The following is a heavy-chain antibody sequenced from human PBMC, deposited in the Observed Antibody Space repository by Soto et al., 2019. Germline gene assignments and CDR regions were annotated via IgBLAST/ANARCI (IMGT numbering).Heavy chain of an antibody. CDR2: INHSGST. V-gene: IGHV4-34*01. Sequence: SEPLSLTDAVYGGSFSSYYLRWIRQPPGKGLEWIGEINHSGSTNYNPSLKSRVTISVDTSKNQFSLKLSSVTAADTAVYYCGAVVVTPYIDYWGQGTLVTVSS. J-gene: IGHJ4*02. CDR3: GAVVVTPYIDY. CDR1: GGSFSSYY. D-gene: IGHD2-21*02.